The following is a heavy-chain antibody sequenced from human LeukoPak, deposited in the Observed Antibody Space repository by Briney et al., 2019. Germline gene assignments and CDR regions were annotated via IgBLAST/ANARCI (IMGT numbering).Heavy chain of an antibody. D-gene: IGHD4-17*01. CDR1: GGTFSSYA. Sequence: GSSVKVSCKASGGTFSSYAISWVRQAPGQGLEWMGGIIPIFGTANYAQKFQGRVTITADESTSTAYMELSSLRSEDTAVCYCASGIYGDYYYGMDVWGQGTTVTVSS. CDR3: ASGIYGDYYYGMDV. CDR2: IIPIFGTA. V-gene: IGHV1-69*01. J-gene: IGHJ6*02.